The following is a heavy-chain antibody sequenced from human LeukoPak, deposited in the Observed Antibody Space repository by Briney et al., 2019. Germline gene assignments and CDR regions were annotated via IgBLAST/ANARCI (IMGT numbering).Heavy chain of an antibody. V-gene: IGHV4-59*01. Sequence: SETLSLTCTVSGVSITSNYWTWIRQPPGKGLEWIGYIYSSGSTNYNSSLKSRVTISIATSKNQFSLKLTSVTAADTAVYYCAAQLIDWGQGTLVTVSS. CDR1: GVSITSNY. CDR2: IYSSGST. CDR3: AAQLID. D-gene: IGHD1-1*01. J-gene: IGHJ4*02.